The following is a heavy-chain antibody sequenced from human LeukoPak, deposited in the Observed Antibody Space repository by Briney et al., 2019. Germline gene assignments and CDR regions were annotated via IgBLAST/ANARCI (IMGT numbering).Heavy chain of an antibody. CDR1: GGSISSYY. J-gene: IGHJ1*01. CDR2: IYYSGST. D-gene: IGHD6-13*01. Sequence: PSETLSLTCTVSGGSISSYYCSWIRQPPGKGLEWIGYIYYSGSTNYNPSLKSRVTISVDTSKNQFSLKLSSVTAADTAVYYCARSSSWYAIEYFQHWGQGTLVTVSS. CDR3: ARSSSWYAIEYFQH. V-gene: IGHV4-59*08.